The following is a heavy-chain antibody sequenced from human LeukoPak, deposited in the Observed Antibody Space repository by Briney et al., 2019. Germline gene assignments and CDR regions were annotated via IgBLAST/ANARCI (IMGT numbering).Heavy chain of an antibody. Sequence: GGSLRLSCAASGFTFSSYSMNWVREAPGKGLECVSSISSSSSYIYYADSVKGRFIISRDNAKNSLYLQMNSLRAEDTAVYYCASARYGVRSGFDYWGQGTLVTVSS. CDR1: GFTFSSYS. J-gene: IGHJ4*02. CDR3: ASARYGVRSGFDY. CDR2: ISSSSSYI. D-gene: IGHD4-17*01. V-gene: IGHV3-21*01.